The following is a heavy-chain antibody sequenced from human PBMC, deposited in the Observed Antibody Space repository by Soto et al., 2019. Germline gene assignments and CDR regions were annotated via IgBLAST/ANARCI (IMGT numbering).Heavy chain of an antibody. Sequence: QITLKESGPTLVKPTQTLTLTCTFSGFSLSTSGVGVGWIRQPPGKALEWLALIYWDDDKRYSPPLKSRLTITKAPSKNQVVLTMTNMDPVDTATYYCAHPSVQDAFDIWGQGTMVTVSS. V-gene: IGHV2-5*02. CDR1: GFSLSTSGVG. CDR3: AHPSVQDAFDI. J-gene: IGHJ3*02. CDR2: IYWDDDK.